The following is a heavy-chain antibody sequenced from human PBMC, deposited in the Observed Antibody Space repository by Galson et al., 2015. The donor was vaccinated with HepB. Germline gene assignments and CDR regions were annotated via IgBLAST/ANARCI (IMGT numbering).Heavy chain of an antibody. V-gene: IGHV3-7*01. J-gene: IGHJ4*02. D-gene: IGHD2-15*01. CDR2: IKQDGSEK. Sequence: SLRLSCAGSGFTFSSYYINWVRQAPGQGLEWVANIKQDGSEKNYVDSVKGRFTISRDNAKNSVYLQMSSLRVEDTAVYYCASVVAGYWGQGTLVTVSS. CDR3: ASVVAGY. CDR1: GFTFSSYY.